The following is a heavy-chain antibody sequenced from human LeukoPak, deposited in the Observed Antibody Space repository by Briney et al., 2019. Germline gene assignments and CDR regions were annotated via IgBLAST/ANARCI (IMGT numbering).Heavy chain of an antibody. CDR3: ARMGFVVVPAAPRSYYYGMDV. D-gene: IGHD2-2*01. Sequence: GGSLRLSCAASGFTFSSYAMHWVRQAPGKGLEWVAVISYDGSNKCYADSVKGRFTISRDNSKNTLYLQMNSLRAEGTAVYYCARMGFVVVPAAPRSYYYGMDVWGQGTTVTVSS. CDR1: GFTFSSYA. V-gene: IGHV3-30-3*01. CDR2: ISYDGSNK. J-gene: IGHJ6*02.